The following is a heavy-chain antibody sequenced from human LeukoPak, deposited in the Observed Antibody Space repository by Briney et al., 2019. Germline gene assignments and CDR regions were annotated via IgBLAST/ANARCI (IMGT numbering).Heavy chain of an antibody. CDR3: ARGALRCSSTGCYSETNWFDP. D-gene: IGHD2-2*01. Sequence: SVKVSCKASGGTFSSYAISWVRQAPGQGLEWMGGIIPIFGTANYAQKFQGRVTITTDESTSTAYMELSSLRSEDTAVYYCARGALRCSSTGCYSETNWFDPWGQGTLVTVYS. CDR2: IIPIFGTA. J-gene: IGHJ5*02. V-gene: IGHV1-69*05. CDR1: GGTFSSYA.